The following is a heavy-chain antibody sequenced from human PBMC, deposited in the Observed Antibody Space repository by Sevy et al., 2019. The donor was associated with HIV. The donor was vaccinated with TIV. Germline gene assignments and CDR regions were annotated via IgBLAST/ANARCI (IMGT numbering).Heavy chain of an antibody. CDR3: ARATYDFWSGYLGYYYYGMDV. D-gene: IGHD3-3*01. CDR2: MNPNSGNT. Sequence: ASVKVSCKASGYTFTSYDINWVRQATGQGLEWMGWMNPNSGNTGYAQKFQGRVTMTRNTSISTAYMELSSLRSEDTAVYYCARATYDFWSGYLGYYYYGMDVWGQGTTVTVSS. V-gene: IGHV1-8*01. CDR1: GYTFTSYD. J-gene: IGHJ6*02.